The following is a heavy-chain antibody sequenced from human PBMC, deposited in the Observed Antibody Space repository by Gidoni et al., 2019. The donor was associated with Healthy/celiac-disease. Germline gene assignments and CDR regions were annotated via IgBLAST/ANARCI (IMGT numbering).Heavy chain of an antibody. CDR2: IYPGDSDT. CDR3: ARLAGYCSSTSCYGTNYFDY. J-gene: IGHJ4*02. Sequence: EVQLVQSGAEVKKSGESLKISCKGSGYSFTNYWIGWVRQMPGKGLELMGIIYPGDSDTRYSPSFQGQVTISADKSISTAYLQWSSLKASDTAMYYCARLAGYCSSTSCYGTNYFDYWGQGTLVTVSS. D-gene: IGHD2-2*01. CDR1: GYSFTNYW. V-gene: IGHV5-51*03.